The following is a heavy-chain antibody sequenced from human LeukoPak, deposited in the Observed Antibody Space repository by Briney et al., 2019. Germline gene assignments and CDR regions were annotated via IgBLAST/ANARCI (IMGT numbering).Heavy chain of an antibody. J-gene: IGHJ4*02. D-gene: IGHD7-27*01. V-gene: IGHV1-24*01. CDR2: FDPEDGET. Sequence: ASVKVSCKVSGYTLTELSMHWVRQAPGKGLEWMGGFDPEDGETIYAQKFQGRVTMTEDTSTDTAYMELSSLRSEDTAVYYCAILTGETQPFDYWGQGTLVTVSS. CDR3: AILTGETQPFDY. CDR1: GYTLTELS.